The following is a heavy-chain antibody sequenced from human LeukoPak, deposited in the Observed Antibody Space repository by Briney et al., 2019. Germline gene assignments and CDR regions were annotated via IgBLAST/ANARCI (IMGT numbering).Heavy chain of an antibody. Sequence: GASVKVSCKASGYTFTGCYMHWVRQAPGQGLEWMGWINPNSGGTNYAQKFQGRVTMTRDTSISTAHMELSRLRSDDTAVYYCARDSVFRDYVWGNKGLGYWGQGTLVTVSS. CDR2: INPNSGGT. J-gene: IGHJ4*02. CDR3: ARDSVFRDYVWGNKGLGY. V-gene: IGHV1-2*02. D-gene: IGHD3-16*01. CDR1: GYTFTGCY.